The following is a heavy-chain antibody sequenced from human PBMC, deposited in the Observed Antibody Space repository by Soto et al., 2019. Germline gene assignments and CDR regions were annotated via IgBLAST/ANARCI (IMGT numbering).Heavy chain of an antibody. D-gene: IGHD6-6*01. CDR1: GFTVSSNY. J-gene: IGHJ5*02. CDR2: IYSGGST. Sequence: VGSLRLSCAASGFTVSSNYMSWVRQAPGKGLEWVSVIYSGGSTYYADSVKGRFTISRDNSKNTLYLQMNSLRAEDTAVYYCARSVAARRGEDWFDPWGQGTLVTVSS. V-gene: IGHV3-53*01. CDR3: ARSVAARRGEDWFDP.